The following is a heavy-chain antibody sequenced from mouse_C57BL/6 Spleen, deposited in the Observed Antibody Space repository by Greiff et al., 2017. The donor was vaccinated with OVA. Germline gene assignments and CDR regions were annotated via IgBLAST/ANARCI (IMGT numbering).Heavy chain of an antibody. J-gene: IGHJ4*01. Sequence: VQLQQSGPELVKPGASVKISCKASGYTFTDYYMNWVQQSHGKSLEWIGDINPNNGGTSYNQKFKGKATLTVDKSSSTAYMELRSLTSEDSAVYYCARSRDYYGSRRAMDYWGQGTSVTVS. CDR2: INPNNGGT. V-gene: IGHV1-26*01. CDR1: GYTFTDYY. D-gene: IGHD1-1*01. CDR3: ARSRDYYGSRRAMDY.